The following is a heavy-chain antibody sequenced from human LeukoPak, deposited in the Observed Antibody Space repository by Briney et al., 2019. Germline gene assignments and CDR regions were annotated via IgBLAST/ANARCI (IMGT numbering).Heavy chain of an antibody. D-gene: IGHD1-26*01. CDR1: GFTVGSNY. CDR3: ARGGSYLSAFDI. CDR2: IYSGGST. V-gene: IGHV3-53*01. Sequence: GGSLRLSCAASGFTVGSNYMSWVRQAPGKGLEWVSIIYSGGSTFYADSVKGRFTISRDNSKNTLYLQMNSLRAEDTAVYYCARGGSYLSAFDIWGQGAMVTVSS. J-gene: IGHJ3*02.